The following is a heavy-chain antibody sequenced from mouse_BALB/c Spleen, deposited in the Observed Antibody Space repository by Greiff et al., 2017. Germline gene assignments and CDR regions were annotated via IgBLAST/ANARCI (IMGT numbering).Heavy chain of an antibody. V-gene: IGHV14-3*02. CDR2: IDPANGNT. Sequence: EVKLMESGAELVKPGASVKLSCTASGFNIKDTYMHWVKQRPEQGLEWIGRIDPANGNTKYDPKFQGKATITADTSSNTAYLQLSSLTSEDTAVYYCARGEVIPAWFAYWGQGTLVTVSA. CDR3: ARGEVIPAWFAY. D-gene: IGHD1-1*01. CDR1: GFNIKDTY. J-gene: IGHJ3*01.